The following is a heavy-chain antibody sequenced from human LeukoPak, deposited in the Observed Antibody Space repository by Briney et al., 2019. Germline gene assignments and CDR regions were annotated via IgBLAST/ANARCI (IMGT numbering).Heavy chain of an antibody. Sequence: SETLSLTCSVSGGSISSGAYYWSWIRQHPGKGLEWIGNIYYGGNSYYNPSLKSRITISVDMSKNQFSLKLSSVTAADTAVYFCARLTYYYDSSGYANYYYFDHWGQGTLVTVSS. CDR1: GGSISSGAYY. CDR2: IYYGGNS. D-gene: IGHD3-22*01. J-gene: IGHJ4*02. V-gene: IGHV4-31*03. CDR3: ARLTYYYDSSGYANYYYFDH.